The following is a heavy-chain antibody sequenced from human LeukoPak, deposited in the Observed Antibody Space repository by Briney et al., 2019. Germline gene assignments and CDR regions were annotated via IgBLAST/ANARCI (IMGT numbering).Heavy chain of an antibody. J-gene: IGHJ6*02. CDR2: IWYDGSNK. D-gene: IGHD6-19*01. Sequence: GGSLRLSCAASGFTFSNYGMHWVRQAPGKGLEWVAVIWYDGSNKNYVDSVKGRFTISRDNAKNSLYLQMNSLRAEDTAVYYCARDHRAIAVAGTGIYYYYGMDVWGQGTTVTVSS. V-gene: IGHV3-33*01. CDR1: GFTFSNYG. CDR3: ARDHRAIAVAGTGIYYYYGMDV.